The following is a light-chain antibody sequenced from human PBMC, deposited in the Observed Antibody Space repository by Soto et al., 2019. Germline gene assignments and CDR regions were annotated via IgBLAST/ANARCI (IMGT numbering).Light chain of an antibody. J-gene: IGKJ5*01. CDR1: QSIGTR. Sequence: DIQMTQFPSTLSTSVGDRVTITCRASQSIGTRLAWYQRRPGKAPKFLIYDASTLESGVPSRFSGSGFGTQFTLTIRRVQRDDFATYYCQQYDSLYTFGQGTRLEIK. CDR3: QQYDSLYT. CDR2: DAS. V-gene: IGKV1-5*01.